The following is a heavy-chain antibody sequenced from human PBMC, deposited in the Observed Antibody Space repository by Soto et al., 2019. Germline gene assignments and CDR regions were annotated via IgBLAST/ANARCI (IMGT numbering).Heavy chain of an antibody. V-gene: IGHV4-34*01. CDR1: GGSFSGYY. CDR3: ARGRAYYDFWSGYYCFDY. D-gene: IGHD3-3*01. J-gene: IGHJ4*02. CDR2: INHSGST. Sequence: PSETLSLTCAVYGGSFSGYYWSWIRQPPGKGLEWIGEINHSGSTNYNPSPKSRVTISVDTSKNQFSLKLSSVTAADTAVYYCARGRAYYDFWSGYYCFDYWGQGTLVTVSS.